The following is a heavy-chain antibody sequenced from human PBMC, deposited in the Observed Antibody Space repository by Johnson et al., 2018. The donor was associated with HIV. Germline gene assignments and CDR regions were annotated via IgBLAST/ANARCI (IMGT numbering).Heavy chain of an antibody. Sequence: VQLVESGGGVVRPGGSLRLSCVASEFTFDDYGMTWVRQAPGKGLEWVSGINWNGGSTDYADSVSGRFTISRDNAKNSLYLQMNSLRAEDTALYYCAREIRITMIKGHGGVAFDIWGQGTMVTVSP. CDR2: INWNGGST. D-gene: IGHD3-22*01. CDR1: EFTFDDYG. CDR3: AREIRITMIKGHGGVAFDI. J-gene: IGHJ3*02. V-gene: IGHV3-20*04.